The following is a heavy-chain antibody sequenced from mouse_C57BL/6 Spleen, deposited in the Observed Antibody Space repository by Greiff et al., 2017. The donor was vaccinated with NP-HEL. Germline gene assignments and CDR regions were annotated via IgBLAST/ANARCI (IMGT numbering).Heavy chain of an antibody. CDR2: IYPRSGNT. J-gene: IGHJ1*03. D-gene: IGHD2-4*01. V-gene: IGHV1-81*01. CDR1: GYTFTSYG. Sequence: LVESGAELARPGASVKLSCKASGYTFTSYGISWVKQRTGQGLEWIGEIYPRSGNTYYNEKFKGKATLTADKSSSTAYMELRSLTSEDSAVYFCARWSYDYDGYWYFDVWGTGTTVTVSS. CDR3: ARWSYDYDGYWYFDV.